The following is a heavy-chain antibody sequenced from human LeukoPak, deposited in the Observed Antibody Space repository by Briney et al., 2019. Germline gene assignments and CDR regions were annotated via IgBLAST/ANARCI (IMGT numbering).Heavy chain of an antibody. J-gene: IGHJ4*02. CDR1: GFTFTNAW. D-gene: IGHD1-20*01. CDR2: IKSKADGETI. V-gene: IGHV3-15*07. Sequence: GGSLRLSCAASGFTFTNAWMNWVRQAPGKGLEWVGRIKSKADGETIDYAAPVKGRFTFSRDDSKNMLYLQMNSLKSEDTAVYYCSTLTSRGLSDSWGQGTLVTVST. CDR3: STLTSRGLSDS.